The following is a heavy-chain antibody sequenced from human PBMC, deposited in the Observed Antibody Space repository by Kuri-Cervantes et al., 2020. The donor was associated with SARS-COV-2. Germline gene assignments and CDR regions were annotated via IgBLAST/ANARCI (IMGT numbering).Heavy chain of an antibody. V-gene: IGHV1-2*04. CDR2: INPKTGGT. D-gene: IGHD3-3*01. CDR1: GYTFTHYG. CDR3: ARARIVVFAVVSNEFDN. J-gene: IGHJ4*02. Sequence: ASVKVSCKTSGYTFTHYGINWVRQAPGQGLEWMGWINPKTGGTHYAQQFRGSITMTRDTSISTVYLDLRRLRSDDTAVYHCARARIVVFAVVSNEFDNWGPGTLVTVSS.